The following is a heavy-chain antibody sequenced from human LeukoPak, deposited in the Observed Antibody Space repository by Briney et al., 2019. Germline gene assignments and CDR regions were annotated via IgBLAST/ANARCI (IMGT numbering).Heavy chain of an antibody. D-gene: IGHD6-6*01. J-gene: IGHJ6*03. V-gene: IGHV1-2*04. CDR3: ARGREQLVPNYYYYMDV. CDR1: GYTFTGYY. Sequence: GASVKVSCKASGYTFTGYYMHWVRQAPGQGLEWMGWINPNSGGTNYAQKFQGWVTMTRDTSISTAYMELSRLRSDDTAVYYCARGREQLVPNYYYYMDVWGKGTTVTVSS. CDR2: INPNSGGT.